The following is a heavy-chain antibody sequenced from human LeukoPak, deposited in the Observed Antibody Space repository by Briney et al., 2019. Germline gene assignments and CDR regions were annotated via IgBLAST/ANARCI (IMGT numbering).Heavy chain of an antibody. CDR3: ARVVLSTFYYGMDV. J-gene: IGHJ6*02. Sequence: GGSLRLSCAASGFTFSSYAMSWVRQAPGKGLEWVAIIWSDGNVKYYGDSVKGRFTISRDNSRNTMNLQMNSLRVEDTAIYYCARVVLSTFYYGMDVWGQGTTVTVSS. D-gene: IGHD3-16*01. V-gene: IGHV3-33*08. CDR1: GFTFSSYA. CDR2: IWSDGNVK.